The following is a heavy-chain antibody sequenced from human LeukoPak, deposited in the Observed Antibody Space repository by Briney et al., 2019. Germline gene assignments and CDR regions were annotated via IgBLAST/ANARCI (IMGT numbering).Heavy chain of an antibody. D-gene: IGHD6-13*01. J-gene: IGHJ4*02. Sequence: GGSLRLSCAASGFTFSSYAMHWVRQAPGKGLEWVAVISYDGSNKYYADSVKGRFTISRDNSKNTLYLQMNSLRAEDTAVYYCARDKAAAGTGGEDYWGQGTLVTVSS. V-gene: IGHV3-30-3*01. CDR1: GFTFSSYA. CDR2: ISYDGSNK. CDR3: ARDKAAAGTGGEDY.